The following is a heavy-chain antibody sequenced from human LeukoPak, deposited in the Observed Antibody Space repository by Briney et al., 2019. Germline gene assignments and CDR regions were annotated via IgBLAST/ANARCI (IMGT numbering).Heavy chain of an antibody. CDR3: ARYGNGEWLAHYAFDV. Sequence: GGSLRLSCATSGFIFSRYWMSWVRQAPGKGLEWVANINQDESERNYVDSVRGRFTISRDNAKNSLDLQMNSLRAEDTAVYYCARYGNGEWLAHYAFDVWGQGTMVTVAS. V-gene: IGHV3-7*01. D-gene: IGHD6-19*01. J-gene: IGHJ3*01. CDR2: INQDESER. CDR1: GFIFSRYW.